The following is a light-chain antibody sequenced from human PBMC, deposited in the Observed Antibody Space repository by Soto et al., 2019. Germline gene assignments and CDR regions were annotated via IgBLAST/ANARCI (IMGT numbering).Light chain of an antibody. Sequence: DIQMTQSPSSLSASVGDRVTITCRASQGIRNDVGWYQQKPGKAPKRLIYTASSLQSGVPSRFSGSGSGAEFTLTISSLQPEDFETYYSLQDNSYPLTFGGGIKVEIK. CDR2: TAS. CDR3: LQDNSYPLT. J-gene: IGKJ4*02. V-gene: IGKV1-17*01. CDR1: QGIRND.